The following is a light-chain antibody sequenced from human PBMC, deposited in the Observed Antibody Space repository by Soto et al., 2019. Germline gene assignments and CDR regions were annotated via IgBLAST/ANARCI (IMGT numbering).Light chain of an antibody. Sequence: QSALTQPPSVSGAPGQSVTISCTGTSSDVGSYNRVSWYQQPPGTAPKPMIYEVSNRPSGVPDRFFGSKSGNTASLTISGLQAEDEADYYCSSFTSSNTWVFGGGTKLTVL. J-gene: IGLJ3*02. CDR1: SSDVGSYNR. V-gene: IGLV2-18*02. CDR2: EVS. CDR3: SSFTSSNTWV.